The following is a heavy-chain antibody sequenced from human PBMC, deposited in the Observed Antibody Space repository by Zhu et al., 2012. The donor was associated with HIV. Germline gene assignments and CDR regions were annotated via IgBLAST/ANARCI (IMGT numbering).Heavy chain of an antibody. V-gene: IGHV4-34*01. CDR1: GGSFSGYY. Sequence: QVQLQQWGAGLLKPSETLSLTCAVYGGSFSGYYWSWIRQPPGKGLEWIGEINHSGSTNYNPSLKSRVTISVDTSKNQFSLKLSSVTAADTAVYYCATGGDIVVVPAGYAAPPDYWGQGTLVTVSS. CDR2: INHSGST. CDR3: ATGGDIVVVPAGYAAPPDY. D-gene: IGHD2-2*01. J-gene: IGHJ4*02.